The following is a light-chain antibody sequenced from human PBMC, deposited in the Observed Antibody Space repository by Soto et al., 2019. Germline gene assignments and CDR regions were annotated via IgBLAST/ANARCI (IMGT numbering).Light chain of an antibody. CDR2: EVV. CDR1: SIDVGTYNL. Sequence: QSALTQPASVSGSPGQSITISCTGSSIDVGTYNLVSWYQHHPGKAPKLMISEVVKRPSGVSNRFSGSKSGNTASLTISGLQAEDEADYYCCSYAGSSMFVFGGGTKLTVL. V-gene: IGLV2-23*02. CDR3: CSYAGSSMFV. J-gene: IGLJ2*01.